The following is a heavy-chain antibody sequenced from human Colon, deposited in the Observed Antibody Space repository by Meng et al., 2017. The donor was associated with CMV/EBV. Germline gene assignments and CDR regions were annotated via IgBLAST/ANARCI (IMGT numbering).Heavy chain of an antibody. J-gene: IGHJ2*01. D-gene: IGHD5-24*01. CDR3: ARMALHWYFDL. CDR2: IYYTGND. V-gene: IGHV4-39*07. Sequence: QVQLQEPGPGLVKPSGTLSLTCTVSGDSISGRSYYWGWIRQPPGKGLEWIASIYYTGNDYHNPSLKSRVTISIDTSNNQFSLRLTSVTAADTAVYYCARMALHWYFDLWGRGTLVTVSS. CDR1: GDSISGRSYY.